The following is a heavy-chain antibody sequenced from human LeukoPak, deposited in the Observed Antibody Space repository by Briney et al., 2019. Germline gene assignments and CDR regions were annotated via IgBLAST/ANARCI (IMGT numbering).Heavy chain of an antibody. D-gene: IGHD4-23*01. CDR2: MMPSLRTT. CDR3: EAYGGHTAEYFEH. Sequence: ASVKVSCKASRGTFNIYTINCVRQAPGQGLEWVAGMMPSLRTTVHAQKFQGRVTVNADELTNTAYMELSSLRAEDTAMYYCEAYGGHTAEYFEHWGQGTLVTVSS. V-gene: IGHV1-69*16. CDR1: RGTFNIYT. J-gene: IGHJ1*01.